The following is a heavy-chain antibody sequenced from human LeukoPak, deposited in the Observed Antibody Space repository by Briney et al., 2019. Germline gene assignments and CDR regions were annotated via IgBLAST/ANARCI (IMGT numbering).Heavy chain of an antibody. D-gene: IGHD2-15*01. CDR2: INPNSGGT. J-gene: IGHJ4*02. CDR3: ARALSPYCSGGSCPGGY. CDR1: GYTFTGYY. Sequence: ASVKVSCKASGYTFTGYYTHWVRQAPGQGLEWMGWINPNSGGTNYAQKFQGRVTMTRDTSISTAYMELSRLRSDDTAVYYCARALSPYCSGGSCPGGYWGQGTLVTVSS. V-gene: IGHV1-2*02.